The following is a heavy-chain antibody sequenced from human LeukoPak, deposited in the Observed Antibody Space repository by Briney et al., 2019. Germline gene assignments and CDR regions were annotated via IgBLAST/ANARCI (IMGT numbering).Heavy chain of an antibody. CDR1: GYTFTSYA. V-gene: IGHV1-3*01. J-gene: IGHJ6*02. Sequence: ASVKVSCKASGYTFTSYAMHWVRQAPGHRLEWMGWINAGNGNTKYSQKFQGRVTITRDTSASTAYMELSGLRSEDTAVYYCARARGGVTTGYGMDVWGQGTTVTVSS. CDR3: ARARGGVTTGYGMDV. CDR2: INAGNGNT. D-gene: IGHD4-17*01.